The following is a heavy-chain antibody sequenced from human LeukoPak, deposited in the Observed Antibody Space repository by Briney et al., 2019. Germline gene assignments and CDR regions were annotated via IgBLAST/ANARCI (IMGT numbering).Heavy chain of an antibody. CDR3: ARHGDGIVVVISAFDI. D-gene: IGHD3-22*01. CDR1: GGSISSYY. J-gene: IGHJ3*02. Sequence: NPSDTLSLTCTVSGGSISSYYWRWLRQPPGKGLEWIGYIYYSGCTIYYSFLNSRVTILVDTSKNQFSLKLSSVTAADTVVYYCARHGDGIVVVISAFDIWGQGAMVTVSS. CDR2: IYYSGCT. V-gene: IGHV4-59*08.